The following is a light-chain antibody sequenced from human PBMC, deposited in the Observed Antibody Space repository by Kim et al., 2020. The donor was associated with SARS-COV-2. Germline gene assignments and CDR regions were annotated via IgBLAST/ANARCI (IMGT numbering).Light chain of an antibody. Sequence: ASVGDRLTITCQASQDITNSLNWYQQKSGKAPKLLIYDTSNLEAGVPSRFSGSGFGTDFTFTISSLQPEDIATYYCQQYDSLPLAFGGGTKVDIK. CDR3: QQYDSLPLA. CDR2: DTS. J-gene: IGKJ4*01. V-gene: IGKV1-33*01. CDR1: QDITNS.